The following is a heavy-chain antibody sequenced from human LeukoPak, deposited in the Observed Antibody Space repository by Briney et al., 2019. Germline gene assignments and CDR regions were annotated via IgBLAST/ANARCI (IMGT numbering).Heavy chain of an antibody. Sequence: SETLSLTCAVYGGSFSGYYWSWIRQPPGKGLEWIGYIYHSGSTNYNPSLKGRVTMSVDTSKNQFSLKLSSVTAADTAVYYCARDSAEHGSGSFDYWGQGTLVTVSS. CDR3: ARDSAEHGSGSFDY. V-gene: IGHV4-34*01. CDR2: IYHSGST. D-gene: IGHD3-10*01. CDR1: GGSFSGYY. J-gene: IGHJ4*02.